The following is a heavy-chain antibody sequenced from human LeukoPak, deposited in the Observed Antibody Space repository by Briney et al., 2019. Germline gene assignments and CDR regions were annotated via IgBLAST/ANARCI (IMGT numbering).Heavy chain of an antibody. Sequence: PSETLSLTCAVYGGSFSGYYWSWIRQPPGKGLEWIGEINHSGSTNYNPSLKSRVTISVDTSKNQFSLKLSSVTAADTAVYYCAGGVSITIFGVVIQYYYGMDVWGQGTTVTVSS. D-gene: IGHD3-3*01. J-gene: IGHJ6*02. CDR2: INHSGST. V-gene: IGHV4-34*01. CDR3: AGGVSITIFGVVIQYYYGMDV. CDR1: GGSFSGYY.